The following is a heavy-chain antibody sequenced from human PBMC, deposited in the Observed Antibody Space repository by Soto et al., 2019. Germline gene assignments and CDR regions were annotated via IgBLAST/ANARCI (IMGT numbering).Heavy chain of an antibody. J-gene: IGHJ4*02. Sequence: PGGPLRLSCAASGFTVSSYAMSWVRQAPGKGLEWVSAISGSGGSTYYADSVKGRFTISRDNSKNTLYLQMNSLRAEDTAVYYCAKSPPYGRGWYFDYWGQGTRVTLSS. CDR1: GFTVSSYA. V-gene: IGHV3-23*01. CDR3: AKSPPYGRGWYFDY. D-gene: IGHD6-19*01. CDR2: ISGSGGST.